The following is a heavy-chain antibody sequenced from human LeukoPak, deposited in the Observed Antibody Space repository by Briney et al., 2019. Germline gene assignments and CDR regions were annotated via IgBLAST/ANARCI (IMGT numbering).Heavy chain of an antibody. CDR3: ARAQLHYYDSSGYSPHDY. J-gene: IGHJ4*02. D-gene: IGHD3-22*01. Sequence: PGGSLRLSCAASGFTFSSYSMNWVRQAPGKGLEWVSSISSSSSYIYYADSVKGRFTISRDNAKNSLYLQMNSLRAEDTAVYYCARAQLHYYDSSGYSPHDYWGQGTLVTASS. CDR1: GFTFSSYS. V-gene: IGHV3-21*01. CDR2: ISSSSSYI.